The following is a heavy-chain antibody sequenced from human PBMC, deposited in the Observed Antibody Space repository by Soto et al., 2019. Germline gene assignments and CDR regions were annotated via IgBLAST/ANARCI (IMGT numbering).Heavy chain of an antibody. CDR3: ARAPGIAAAGTVYYGMDV. J-gene: IGHJ6*02. D-gene: IGHD6-13*01. V-gene: IGHV6-1*01. Sequence: SQTLSLTCAISGDSVSSNSAAWNWIRQSPSRGLEWLGRTYYRSKWYNDYAVSVKSRITINPDTSKNQFSLQLNSVTPEDTALYYCARAPGIAAAGTVYYGMDVWGQGTTVTVSS. CDR1: GDSVSSNSAA. CDR2: TYYRSKWYN.